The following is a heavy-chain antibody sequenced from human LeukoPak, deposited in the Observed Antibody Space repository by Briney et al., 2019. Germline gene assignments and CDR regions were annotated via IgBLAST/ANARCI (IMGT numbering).Heavy chain of an antibody. V-gene: IGHV1-3*01. CDR3: ARDWPHCSSTSCYTPHAFDI. Sequence: ASVKVSCKASGYTFTSYAMHWVRQAPGQRLEWMGWINAGNGNTKYSQKFQGRVTITRDTSASTAYMELSSLRSEDTAVYYCARDWPHCSSTSCYTPHAFDIWGQGTMVTVSS. D-gene: IGHD2-2*02. J-gene: IGHJ3*02. CDR1: GYTFTSYA. CDR2: INAGNGNT.